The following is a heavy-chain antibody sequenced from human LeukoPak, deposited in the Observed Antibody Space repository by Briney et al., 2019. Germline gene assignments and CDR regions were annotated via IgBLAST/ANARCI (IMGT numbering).Heavy chain of an antibody. Sequence: GGSLRLSCAASGFAFSGSAIHWVRQASGKGLEWVGRIRDKANSYATAYIASVKGRFTISRDDSKNTAYLQMSSLKTEDTAVYYCTRWDCTTTGCYPFDYWGQGTLVTVSS. CDR1: GFAFSGSA. CDR3: TRWDCTTTGCYPFDY. CDR2: IRDKANSYAT. V-gene: IGHV3-73*01. D-gene: IGHD2-2*01. J-gene: IGHJ4*02.